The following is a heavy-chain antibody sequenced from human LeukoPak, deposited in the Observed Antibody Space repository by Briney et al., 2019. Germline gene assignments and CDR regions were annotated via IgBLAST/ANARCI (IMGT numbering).Heavy chain of an antibody. D-gene: IGHD3-22*01. J-gene: IGHJ3*02. CDR3: GTLRLHYDSSGYYFDTFDI. CDR2: IYYSGKN. Sequence: PSETLSLTCTVSGGSINSTRVYWGRIRQPPGKGLEWIASIYYSGKNYYNPSLWSRVTVSIDTSKKQFSLRLNSVTAADTTAEDCGTLRLHYDSSGYYFDTFDIWGQGTLVTVSS. CDR1: GGSINSTRVY. V-gene: IGHV4-39*01.